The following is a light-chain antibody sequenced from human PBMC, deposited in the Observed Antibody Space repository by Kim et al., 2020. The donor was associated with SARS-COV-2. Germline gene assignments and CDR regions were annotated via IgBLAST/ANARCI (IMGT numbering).Light chain of an antibody. V-gene: IGLV3-19*01. Sequence: ALGQTVRITGQGDRLRSYYASWYQQKPGQAPVLVIYGKNNRPSGIPDRISGSSSGNTASLTITGAQAEDEADYYCNSRDSSGNHWVFGGGTKLTVL. J-gene: IGLJ3*02. CDR1: RLRSYY. CDR2: GKN. CDR3: NSRDSSGNHWV.